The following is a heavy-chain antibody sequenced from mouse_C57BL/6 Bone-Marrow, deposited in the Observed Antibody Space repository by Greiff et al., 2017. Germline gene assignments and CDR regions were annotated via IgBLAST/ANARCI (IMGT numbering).Heavy chain of an antibody. V-gene: IGHV1-62-2*01. Sequence: QVQLKQSGAELVKPGASVKLSCKASGYTFTEYTIHWVKQRSGQGLAWIGWFYPGSGSLKYNEKFKDKATLTADKSSSTVYMELSRMTSEDSAVYFCARHSRYYGNGAWFAYWGQGNLVTVSA. CDR2: FYPGSGSL. CDR1: GYTFTEYT. D-gene: IGHD2-1*01. CDR3: ARHSRYYGNGAWFAY. J-gene: IGHJ3*01.